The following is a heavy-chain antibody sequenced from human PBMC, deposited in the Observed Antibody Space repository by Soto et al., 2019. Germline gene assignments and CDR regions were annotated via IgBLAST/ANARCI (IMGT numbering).Heavy chain of an antibody. Sequence: GASVEVSFKASGGPLSTYTITWVRQAPGKGLEWMGRIIPIIGIINYAQKFQGRVTISADKFTGTAYMELTGLRSDDTAVYYCAGDPDSHYNDSHASSYPWGQGTLVTVSS. V-gene: IGHV1-69*04. CDR2: IIPIIGII. J-gene: IGHJ5*02. D-gene: IGHD4-4*01. CDR3: AGDPDSHYNDSHASSYP. CDR1: GGPLSTYT.